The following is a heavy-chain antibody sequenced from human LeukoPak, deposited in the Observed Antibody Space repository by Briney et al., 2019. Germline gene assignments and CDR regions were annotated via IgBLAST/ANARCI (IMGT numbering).Heavy chain of an antibody. CDR3: ASADSGYGDDY. J-gene: IGHJ4*02. Sequence: ASVKVSCTASGYTVTGYYMHWVRQAPGQGLEWMGRINPNSGGINYAQKFQGRVTMTRDTSISTAYMELSRLRSDDTAVYYCASADSGYGDDYWGQGTLVTVSS. D-gene: IGHD5-12*01. CDR1: GYTVTGYY. V-gene: IGHV1-2*06. CDR2: INPNSGGI.